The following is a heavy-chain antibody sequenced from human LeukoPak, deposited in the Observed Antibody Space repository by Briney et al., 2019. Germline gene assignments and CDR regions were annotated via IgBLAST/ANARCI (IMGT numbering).Heavy chain of an antibody. CDR3: ARASEQLASYNWFDP. CDR1: GGSISSGDYY. Sequence: PSQTLSLTCTVSGGSISSGDYYWSWIRQPPGKGLEWIGYIYYSGSTNYNPSLKSRVTISVDTSKNQFSLKLSSVTAADTAVYYCARASEQLASYNWFDPWGQGTLVTVSS. J-gene: IGHJ5*02. D-gene: IGHD6-13*01. V-gene: IGHV4-61*08. CDR2: IYYSGST.